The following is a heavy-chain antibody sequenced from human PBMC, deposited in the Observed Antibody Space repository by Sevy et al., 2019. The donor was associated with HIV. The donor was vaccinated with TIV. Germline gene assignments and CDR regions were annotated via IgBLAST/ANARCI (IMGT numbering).Heavy chain of an antibody. D-gene: IGHD3-9*01. CDR3: ARQDILTGYYIARLDY. CDR1: GGSITGGRYY. J-gene: IGHJ4*02. CDR2: IYYSGNT. V-gene: IGHV4-39*01. Sequence: SETLSLTCTVSGGSITGGRYYWGWIRQPPGKGLEWIGSIYYSGNTYFNPSLKSRVTISVDTSKNQFSLRLSSVTAADTAVYYCARQDILTGYYIARLDYWGQGTLVTVSS.